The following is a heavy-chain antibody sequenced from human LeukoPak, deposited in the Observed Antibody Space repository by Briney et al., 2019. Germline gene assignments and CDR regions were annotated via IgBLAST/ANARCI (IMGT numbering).Heavy chain of an antibody. Sequence: PGGSLRLSCAASGFTFTDYAMSWVRQAPGKGLEWVSTVSGTGSSTYYADSVKGRFTISRDNSKNTLSLQMNSLRAEGTAVYYCAKDQMVRGVLGSWGQGILVTVSS. CDR2: VSGTGSST. D-gene: IGHD3-10*01. CDR3: AKDQMVRGVLGS. J-gene: IGHJ4*02. V-gene: IGHV3-23*01. CDR1: GFTFTDYA.